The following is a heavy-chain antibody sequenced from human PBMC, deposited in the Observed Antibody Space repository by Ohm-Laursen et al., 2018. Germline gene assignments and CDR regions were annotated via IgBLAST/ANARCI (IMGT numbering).Heavy chain of an antibody. Sequence: RSLRFSCSASGFTFDDYAMHWVRQAPGKGLEWVSGISWSSGSIGYADSVKGRFTISRDNAKNSLYLQMNSLRAEDTALYYCAKEGYCSSTSCYWADYYYYYGMDVWGQGTTVTVSS. J-gene: IGHJ6*02. CDR3: AKEGYCSSTSCYWADYYYYYGMDV. D-gene: IGHD2-2*01. V-gene: IGHV3-9*01. CDR2: ISWSSGSI. CDR1: GFTFDDYA.